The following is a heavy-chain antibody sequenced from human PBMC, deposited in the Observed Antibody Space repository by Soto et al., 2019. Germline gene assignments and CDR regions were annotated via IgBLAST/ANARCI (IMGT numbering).Heavy chain of an antibody. D-gene: IGHD5-12*01. CDR1: GGSISSYY. J-gene: IGHJ4*02. CDR2: IYTSGST. Sequence: TLSLTCTVSGGSISSYYWSWIRQPAGKGLEWIGRIYTSGSTNYNPSLKSRVTMSVDTSKNQFSLKLSSVTAADTAVYYCARVILKRDRDGYNLYYFDYWGQGTLVTVSS. V-gene: IGHV4-4*07. CDR3: ARVILKRDRDGYNLYYFDY.